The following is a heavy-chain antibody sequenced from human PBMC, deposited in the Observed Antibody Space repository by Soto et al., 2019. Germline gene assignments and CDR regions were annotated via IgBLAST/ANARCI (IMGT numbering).Heavy chain of an antibody. CDR3: ARARQYCSSTSCYWFDP. Sequence: SQTLSLTCAISGDSVSSNSAAWNWIRQSPSRGLEWLGRTYYRSKWYNDYAVSVKSRITINPDTSKNRFSLQLNSVTPEDTAVYYCARARQYCSSTSCYWFDPWGQGTLVTVSS. J-gene: IGHJ5*02. CDR2: TYYRSKWYN. V-gene: IGHV6-1*01. CDR1: GDSVSSNSAA. D-gene: IGHD2-2*01.